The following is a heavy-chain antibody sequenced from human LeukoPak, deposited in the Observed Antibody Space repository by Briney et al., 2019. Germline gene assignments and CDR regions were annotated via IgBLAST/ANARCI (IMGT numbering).Heavy chain of an antibody. D-gene: IGHD3-10*02. Sequence: PGGSLRLSCAASGFTFSSYEMNWVRQAPGRGLEWVSYISSSGSTIYYADSVKGRFTISRDNAKNSLYLQMNSLRAEDTAVYYCTELGITMIGGVWGKGTTVTISS. J-gene: IGHJ6*04. CDR2: ISSSGSTI. V-gene: IGHV3-48*03. CDR1: GFTFSSYE. CDR3: TELGITMIGGV.